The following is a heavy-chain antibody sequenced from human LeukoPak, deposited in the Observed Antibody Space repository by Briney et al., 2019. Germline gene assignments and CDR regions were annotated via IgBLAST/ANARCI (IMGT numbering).Heavy chain of an antibody. CDR2: INWNGGST. V-gene: IGHV3-20*04. CDR1: GFTFDDFA. CDR3: ARDAGEWR. Sequence: GGSLRLSCAASGFTFDDFAMSWVRQAPGKGLEWVSGINWNGGSTAYADSVKGRFTISRDNAKNSLYLQMNSLRAEDTALYYCARDAGEWRWGQGTLVTVSS. J-gene: IGHJ4*02. D-gene: IGHD3-16*01.